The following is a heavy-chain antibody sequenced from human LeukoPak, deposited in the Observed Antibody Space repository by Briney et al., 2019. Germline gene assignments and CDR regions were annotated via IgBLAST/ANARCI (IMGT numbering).Heavy chain of an antibody. CDR1: GGSISSYY. D-gene: IGHD3-3*01. J-gene: IGHJ3*02. CDR3: TRGTDDFWWYAFDI. CDR2: IYTSGST. V-gene: IGHV4-4*07. Sequence: PSETLSLTCTVSGGSISSYYWSWIRQPAGKGLEWIGRIYTSGSTNYNPSLKSRVTMSVDTSKNQFSLKLSSVTAADTAVYYCTRGTDDFWWYAFDIWGQGTMVTVSS.